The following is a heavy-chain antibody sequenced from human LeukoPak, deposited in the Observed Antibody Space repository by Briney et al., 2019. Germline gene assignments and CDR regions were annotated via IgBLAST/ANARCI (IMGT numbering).Heavy chain of an antibody. CDR2: IYYTGTT. CDR3: ARGHRGLGY. D-gene: IGHD3-16*01. V-gene: IGHV4-59*01. J-gene: IGHJ4*02. Sequence: PSETLSLTCTVCGASISDYYWSWIRQPPGKGLEWIGYIYYTGTTNYNPSLKSRVTISVDTSKNQFSLKLTSVTAADTAVYYCARGHRGLGYWGQGTLVSVSS. CDR1: GASISDYY.